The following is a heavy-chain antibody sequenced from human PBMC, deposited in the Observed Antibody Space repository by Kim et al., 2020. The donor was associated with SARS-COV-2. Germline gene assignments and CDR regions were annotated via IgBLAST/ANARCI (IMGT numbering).Heavy chain of an antibody. J-gene: IGHJ4*02. Sequence: SETLSLTCSVSGGSISSNCWSWIRQPAGKGLEWIGRIYPGGSTNYNPSLKSRVTMSVDTSKNQSSLKLSSVTAADTAGIYCAGRESGSDYCDVWGQGTL. CDR2: IYPGGST. D-gene: IGHD1-26*01. CDR3: AGRESGSDYCDV. V-gene: IGHV4-4*07. CDR1: GGSISSNC.